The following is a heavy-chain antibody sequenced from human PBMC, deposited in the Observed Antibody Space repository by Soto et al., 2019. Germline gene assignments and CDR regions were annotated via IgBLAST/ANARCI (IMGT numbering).Heavy chain of an antibody. CDR3: ARVVLKITSAAFDA. CDR2: ISHSGTS. V-gene: IGHV4-4*02. J-gene: IGHJ3*01. D-gene: IGHD1-20*01. Sequence: QVQLQESGPGLVKPSGTLSLTCAVSGGSISSSHWWTWVRQSPGKGLEYIGEISHSGTSNSNPSLKSRVTLSVDKSKNHFSLTLTSVTAADTAVYYCARVVLKITSAAFDAWGQGTLVIVSS. CDR1: GGSISSSHW.